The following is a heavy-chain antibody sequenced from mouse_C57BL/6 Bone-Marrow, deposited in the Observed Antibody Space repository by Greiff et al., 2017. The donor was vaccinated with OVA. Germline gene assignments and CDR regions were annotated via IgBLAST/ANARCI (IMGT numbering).Heavy chain of an antibody. V-gene: IGHV10-1*01. CDR3: VRQYGSSLYYFDY. Sequence: DAGGGLVQPKGSLKLSCAASGFSFNTYAMNWVRQAPGKGLEWVARIRSKSNNYATYYADSVKDRFTISRDDSESMLYLQMNNLKTEDTAMYYCVRQYGSSLYYFDYWGQGTTLTVSS. J-gene: IGHJ2*01. CDR2: IRSKSNNYAT. CDR1: GFSFNTYA. D-gene: IGHD1-1*01.